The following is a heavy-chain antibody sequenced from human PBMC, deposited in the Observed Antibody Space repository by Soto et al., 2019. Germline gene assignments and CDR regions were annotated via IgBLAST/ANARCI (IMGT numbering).Heavy chain of an antibody. CDR1: GFIFNDYY. CDR2: ISGSSGSK. CDR3: ARYAAEVTTFFDQ. V-gene: IGHV3-11*06. Sequence: GGSLRLSCAASGFIFNDYYMSWIRQAPGKGLEWLSNISGSSGSKKYADAGKGRFTISRGNAKKSLYLEMHSLRAEDTAMYYCARYAAEVTTFFDQWGQGTLVTVSS. D-gene: IGHD4-17*01. J-gene: IGHJ4*02.